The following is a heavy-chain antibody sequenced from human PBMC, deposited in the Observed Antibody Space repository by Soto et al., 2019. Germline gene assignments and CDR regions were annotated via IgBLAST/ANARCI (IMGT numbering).Heavy chain of an antibody. D-gene: IGHD6-19*01. CDR2: INSDGSST. V-gene: IGHV3-74*01. J-gene: IGHJ3*02. CDR1: GFTFSSYW. CDR3: ARVGSSGWYGFSYAFDI. Sequence: VGSLRLSCAASGFTFSSYWMHWVRQAPGKGLVWVSRINSDGSSTSYADSVKGRFTISRDNAKNTLYLQMNSLRAEDTAVYYCARVGSSGWYGFSYAFDIWGQGTMVTVSS.